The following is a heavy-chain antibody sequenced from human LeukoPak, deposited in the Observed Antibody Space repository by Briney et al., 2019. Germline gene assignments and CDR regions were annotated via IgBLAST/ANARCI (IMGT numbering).Heavy chain of an antibody. CDR2: IIPILGIA. CDR1: GGTFSSYA. J-gene: IGHJ5*02. CDR3: ARTARPPLGWFDP. V-gene: IGHV1-69*04. Sequence: ASVKVSCKASGGTFSSYAISWVRQAPGQGLEWMGRIIPILGIANYAQKFQGRVTITADKSTSTAYTELSSLRSEDTAVCYCARTARPPLGWFDPWGQGTLVTVSS.